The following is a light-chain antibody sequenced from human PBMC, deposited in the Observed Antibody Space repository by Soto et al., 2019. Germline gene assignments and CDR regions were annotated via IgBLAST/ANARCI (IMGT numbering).Light chain of an antibody. J-gene: IGLJ1*01. CDR1: SSDVGNNNY. CDR2: DVT. Sequence: QSALTQPASVYGSPGQSITISCTGTSSDVGNNNYVSWYQHNPGRAPKVMICDVTNRPSGVSNRFSGSKSGNTASLTISGLQAEDEADYYCSSFTGASDVFGTGTKLTVL. CDR3: SSFTGASDV. V-gene: IGLV2-14*03.